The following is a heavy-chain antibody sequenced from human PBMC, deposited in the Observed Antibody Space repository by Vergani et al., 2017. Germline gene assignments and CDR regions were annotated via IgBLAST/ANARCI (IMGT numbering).Heavy chain of an antibody. V-gene: IGHV4-39*02. J-gene: IGHJ2*01. CDR1: GGSITSSSYY. CDR2: IYHSGGA. Sequence: QLHLQESGPGLVKPSETLSLTCTVSGGSITSSSYYWGWIRQPPGKGLEWIGNIYHSGGAYYNPSLKGRVTISVDTSKNQFSLEVTSVTAADTAVYYCARDGSDTAMVWWYFDLWGRGTLVTVSS. D-gene: IGHD5-18*01. CDR3: ARDGSDTAMVWWYFDL.